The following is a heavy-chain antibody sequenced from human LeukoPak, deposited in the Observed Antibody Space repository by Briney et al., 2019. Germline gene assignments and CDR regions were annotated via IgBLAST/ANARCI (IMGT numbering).Heavy chain of an antibody. J-gene: IGHJ4*02. D-gene: IGHD3-10*01. V-gene: IGHV3-30*18. CDR2: ISYDGSNK. Sequence: GGSLRLSCAASGFTFSSYGMHWVRQAPGKGLEWVAVISYDGSNKYYADSVKGRFTISRDNSKNTLYLQMNSLRAEDTAVYCCAKGKYYFDYWGQGTLVTVSS. CDR1: GFTFSSYG. CDR3: AKGKYYFDY.